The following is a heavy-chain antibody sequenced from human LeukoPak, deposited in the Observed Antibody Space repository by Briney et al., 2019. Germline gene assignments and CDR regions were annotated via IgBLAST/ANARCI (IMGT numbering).Heavy chain of an antibody. CDR1: GFTFSSYG. J-gene: IGHJ4*02. V-gene: IGHV3-30*03. CDR3: ARSGDSSGSRLVDY. CDR2: ISYDGSNK. D-gene: IGHD3-22*01. Sequence: GRSLRLSCAASGFTFSSYGMHWVRQAPGKGLEWVAVISYDGSNKYYADSVKGRFTISRDNSKNTLYLQMNSLRAENTAVYYCARSGDSSGSRLVDYWGQGTLVTVSS.